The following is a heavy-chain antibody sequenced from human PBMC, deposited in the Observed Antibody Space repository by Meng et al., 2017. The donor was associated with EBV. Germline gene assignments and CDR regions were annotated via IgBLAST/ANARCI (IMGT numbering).Heavy chain of an antibody. J-gene: IGHJ4*02. Sequence: QVQLVQSGSELKKPGXFVKVSCKASGYSLSTFAMNWVRQAPGQGLAWMGWINTDTGYATYAQGFRGRFVFSLETSVSTAYLQINSLKAADTAMYYCARGLAYGDYGVDYWGQGTLVTVSS. CDR3: ARGLAYGDYGVDY. CDR1: GYSLSTFA. CDR2: INTDTGYA. V-gene: IGHV7-4-1*02. D-gene: IGHD2-21*01.